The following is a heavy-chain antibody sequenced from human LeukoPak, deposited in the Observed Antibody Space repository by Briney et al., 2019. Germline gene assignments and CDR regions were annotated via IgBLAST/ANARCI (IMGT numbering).Heavy chain of an antibody. CDR3: ARVRVFRWFDP. J-gene: IGHJ5*02. V-gene: IGHV3-7*01. Sequence: GGSLRLSCAASGFTFSSYWMSWVRQAPGKGLEWVANIKQDGSEKYYADSVKGRFTISRDNAKNSLYLQMNSLRAEDTAVYHCARVRVFRWFDPWGQGTLVTVSS. CDR2: IKQDGSEK. CDR1: GFTFSSYW.